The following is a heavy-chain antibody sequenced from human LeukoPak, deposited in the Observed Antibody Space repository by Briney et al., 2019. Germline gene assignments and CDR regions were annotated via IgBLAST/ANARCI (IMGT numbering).Heavy chain of an antibody. CDR3: TRDPDYGDPD. J-gene: IGHJ4*02. CDR2: ITSSGRST. CDR1: GFSFSDHY. D-gene: IGHD2-21*01. Sequence: GGSLRLSCTASGFSFSDHYMTWMRQAPGKGLEWISYITSSGRSTDYADSVKGRFIISRDNAINSLFLQMSSLRVDDTAVYYCTRDPDYGDPDWGQGTLVTVSS. V-gene: IGHV3-11*01.